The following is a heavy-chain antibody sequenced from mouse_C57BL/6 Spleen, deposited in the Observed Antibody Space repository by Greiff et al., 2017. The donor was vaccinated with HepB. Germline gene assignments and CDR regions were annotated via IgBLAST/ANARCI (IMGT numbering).Heavy chain of an antibody. CDR2: IYPGSGST. Sequence: QVQLQQPGAELVKPGASAKMSCKASGYTFTSYWITWVKQRPGQGLEWIGDIYPGSGSTNYNEKFKSKATLTVDTSSSTAYMQLSSLTSEDSAVYYCARYLVTNAMDYWGQGTSVTVSS. CDR1: GYTFTSYW. J-gene: IGHJ4*01. V-gene: IGHV1-55*01. D-gene: IGHD2-2*01. CDR3: ARYLVTNAMDY.